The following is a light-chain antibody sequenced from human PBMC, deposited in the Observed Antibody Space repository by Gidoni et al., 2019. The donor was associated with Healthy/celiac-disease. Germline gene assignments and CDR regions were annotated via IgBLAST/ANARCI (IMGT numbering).Light chain of an antibody. CDR1: QSVSSY. J-gene: IGKJ3*01. Sequence: EIVLTQSPATLSLSPGESATLSCRASQSVSSYLAWYQQKPGQAPRLLIYDASNRATGIPARFSGSGSGTDFTLTISSLEPEDFAVYYCQQRSNWPTFXPXTKVDIK. CDR2: DAS. CDR3: QQRSNWPT. V-gene: IGKV3-11*01.